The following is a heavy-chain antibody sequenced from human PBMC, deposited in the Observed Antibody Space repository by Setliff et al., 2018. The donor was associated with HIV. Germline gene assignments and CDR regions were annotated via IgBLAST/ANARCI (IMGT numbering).Heavy chain of an antibody. CDR3: ARSPRLRGGHNWFDP. J-gene: IGHJ5*02. CDR2: IYTSGST. Sequence: PSETLSLTCSVSGGSITSGSYYWSWIRQPAGKGLEWIGHIYTSGSTFYNPSLKSRVTISEDTSKHQFSLKLTSVTAADTAVYYCARSPRLRGGHNWFDPWGQGTLVTVSS. CDR1: GGSITSGSYY. D-gene: IGHD4-17*01. V-gene: IGHV4-61*09.